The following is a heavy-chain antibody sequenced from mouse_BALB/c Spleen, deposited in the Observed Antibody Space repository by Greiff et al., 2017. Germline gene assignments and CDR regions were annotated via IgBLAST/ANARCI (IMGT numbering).Heavy chain of an antibody. Sequence: VQLQQPGAELVMPGASVKMSCKASGYTFTDYWMHWVKQRPGQGLEWIGAIDTSDSYTSYNQKFKGKATLTVDESSSTAYMQLSSLTSEDSAVYYCARTGTDFDYWGQGTTLTVSS. V-gene: IGHV1-69*01. J-gene: IGHJ2*01. CDR3: ARTGTDFDY. D-gene: IGHD3-3*01. CDR1: GYTFTDYW. CDR2: IDTSDSYT.